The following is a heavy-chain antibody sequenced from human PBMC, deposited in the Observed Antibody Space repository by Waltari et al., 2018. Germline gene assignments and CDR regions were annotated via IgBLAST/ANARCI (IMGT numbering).Heavy chain of an antibody. D-gene: IGHD6-19*01. CDR2: FEPEDGET. Sequence: QVQLVQSGAEVKKPGASVKVSCKVSGYTLTELSMHWVRPAPGKGLEWMGGFEPEDGETIYAQKCQGRVTMTEETPTDTAYMERSSLRSEDTAVYYCATDAPTIAVAGNYYYGMDVWGQGTTVTVSS. CDR1: GYTLTELS. V-gene: IGHV1-24*01. J-gene: IGHJ6*02. CDR3: ATDAPTIAVAGNYYYGMDV.